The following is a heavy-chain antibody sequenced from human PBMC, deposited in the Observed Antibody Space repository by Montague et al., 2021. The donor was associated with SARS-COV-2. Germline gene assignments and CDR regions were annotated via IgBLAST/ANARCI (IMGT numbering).Heavy chain of an antibody. Sequence: SETLSLTCAVYVGSFSGHYWSWIRQPPGKGLEWIGEINHGGSTNYNPSLRSRVTISVDTSKNQFSLKLTSMTAADTAVYYCARIGDGHNKTPGYWGQGTRVTVSS. V-gene: IGHV4-34*01. D-gene: IGHD5-24*01. CDR2: INHGGST. CDR3: ARIGDGHNKTPGY. J-gene: IGHJ4*02. CDR1: VGSFSGHY.